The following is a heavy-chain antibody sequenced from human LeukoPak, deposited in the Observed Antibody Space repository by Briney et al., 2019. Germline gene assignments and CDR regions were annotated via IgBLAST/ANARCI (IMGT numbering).Heavy chain of an antibody. V-gene: IGHV5-51*01. Sequence: GESLKISCKGSGYSFTSYWIGWVRQMPGKGLEWMGIIYPGDSDTRYSPSFQGQVTISADKSISTAYLQWSSLKASDTAMHYCARSPGYIYCGGDRSPDVTFDPWGQGTLVTVSS. CDR3: ARSPGYIYCGGDRSPDVTFDP. CDR2: IYPGDSDT. CDR1: GYSFTSYW. D-gene: IGHD2-21*02. J-gene: IGHJ5*02.